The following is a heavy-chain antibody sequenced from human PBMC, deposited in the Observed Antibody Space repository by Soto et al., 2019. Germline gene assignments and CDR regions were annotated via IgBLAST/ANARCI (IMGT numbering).Heavy chain of an antibody. D-gene: IGHD3-22*01. V-gene: IGHV4-39*01. CDR1: GGSISSTPYY. Sequence: LSLTGSVSGGSISSTPYYWGWIRQPPGKGLEWLGTIYYSGTTSYNPSLKSRVIISVDTSNNQFFLKLRSVTAADTAVYYCARHSQYYDTSGYQQRYFDYWGQGTQVTVSS. CDR2: IYYSGTT. J-gene: IGHJ4*02. CDR3: ARHSQYYDTSGYQQRYFDY.